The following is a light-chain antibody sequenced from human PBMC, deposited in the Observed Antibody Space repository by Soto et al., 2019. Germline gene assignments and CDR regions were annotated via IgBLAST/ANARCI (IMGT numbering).Light chain of an antibody. CDR2: GAS. Sequence: EIVMSQSPATLSVSPGERATLSCRASQSVSSNLAWYQQKPGQAPRLLIYGASTRATGFSARFSGSGAGTEFTLTISSLQSEDFAVYYCQQYNIWPPLTFGGGTKVDIK. J-gene: IGKJ4*01. V-gene: IGKV3-15*01. CDR3: QQYNIWPPLT. CDR1: QSVSSN.